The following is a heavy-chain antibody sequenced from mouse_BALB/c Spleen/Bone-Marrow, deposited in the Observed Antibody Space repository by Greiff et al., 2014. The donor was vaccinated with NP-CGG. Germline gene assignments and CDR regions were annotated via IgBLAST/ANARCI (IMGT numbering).Heavy chain of an antibody. CDR1: GYTFTSYV. J-gene: IGHJ4*01. V-gene: IGHV1-14*01. D-gene: IGHD2-3*01. CDR3: AREDGYYGMDY. CDR2: INPYNDGT. Sequence: EVQLKQSGPELVKPGASVKMSCKASGYTFTSYVLHWVKQKPGQGLEWIGYINPYNDGTKSNEKFKGKATLTSDKSSSTAYMELSSLTSEDSAVYYCAREDGYYGMDYWGQGTSVTVSS.